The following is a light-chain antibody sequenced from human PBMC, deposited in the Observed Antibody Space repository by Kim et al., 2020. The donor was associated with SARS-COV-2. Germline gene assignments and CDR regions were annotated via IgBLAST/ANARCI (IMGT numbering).Light chain of an antibody. J-gene: IGLJ3*02. V-gene: IGLV1-44*01. CDR1: SSNIGTKS. CDR2: RDD. Sequence: QSVLTQPPSESGTPGQRVTISCSGSSSNIGTKSVNWYQQLPGTAPKVFIYRDDQRPSGVPDRFAGSKSGTSASLVISGLQSEDEADYYCAAWDGSLSTWVFGGGTQLTVL. CDR3: AAWDGSLSTWV.